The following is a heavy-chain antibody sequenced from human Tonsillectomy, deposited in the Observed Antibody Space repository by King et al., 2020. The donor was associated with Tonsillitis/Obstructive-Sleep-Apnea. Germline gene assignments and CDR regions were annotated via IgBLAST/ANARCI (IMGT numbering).Heavy chain of an antibody. CDR1: GGSISSSSYY. CDR2: IYYSGST. D-gene: IGHD2-2*01. V-gene: IGHV4-39*01. Sequence: LQMEESGPGLVKPSENLSLTCTVSGGSISSSSYYWGWIRQPPGKGLEWIGSIYYSGSTYYNPSLKSRVTISVDTSKNQFSLKLSSVTAADTAVYYCASRFAVPAAAFDYWGQGTLVTVSS. J-gene: IGHJ4*02. CDR3: ASRFAVPAAAFDY.